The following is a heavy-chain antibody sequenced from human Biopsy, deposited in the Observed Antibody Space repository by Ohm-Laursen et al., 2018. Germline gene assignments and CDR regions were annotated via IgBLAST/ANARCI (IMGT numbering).Heavy chain of an antibody. D-gene: IGHD3-10*01. CDR3: ATDGAGSYNEN. J-gene: IGHJ4*02. V-gene: IGHV3-11*01. Sequence: SLRLSCTASGFIFSDYYMSWIRQAPGKGLEWVSNINSVGTIYYADSVRGRFTISRDNAKNSLYLQMNSLRVEDTAVYYCATDGAGSYNENWGQGTLVSVSS. CDR1: GFIFSDYY. CDR2: INSVGTI.